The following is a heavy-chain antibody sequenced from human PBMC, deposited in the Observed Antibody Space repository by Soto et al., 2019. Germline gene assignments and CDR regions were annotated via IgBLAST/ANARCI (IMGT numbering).Heavy chain of an antibody. J-gene: IGHJ4*02. Sequence: QVQLVESGGGVVQPGRSLRLSCAASGFTFSAYAMHWVRQAPGKGLEWVTFISYDGSNKYSADSVKGRFTISRDNSKNALYLKMNSLRGEDTAVYYCARAGGDYGDYVFDYWGQGTLVTVSS. CDR1: GFTFSAYA. CDR3: ARAGGDYGDYVFDY. CDR2: ISYDGSNK. V-gene: IGHV3-30-3*01. D-gene: IGHD4-17*01.